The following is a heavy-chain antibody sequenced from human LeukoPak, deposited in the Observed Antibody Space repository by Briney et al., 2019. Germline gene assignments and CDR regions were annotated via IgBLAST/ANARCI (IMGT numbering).Heavy chain of an antibody. D-gene: IGHD2-2*01. CDR1: GFTFSDYY. CDR2: ISSSSSYT. V-gene: IGHV3-11*06. Sequence: GGSLRLSCAASGFTFSDYYMSWIRQAPGKGLEWVSYISSSSSYTNYADSVKGRFTISRDNAKNSLYLQMNSLRAKDTAVYYCARVPANYGMDVWGKGTTVTVSS. J-gene: IGHJ6*04. CDR3: ARVPANYGMDV.